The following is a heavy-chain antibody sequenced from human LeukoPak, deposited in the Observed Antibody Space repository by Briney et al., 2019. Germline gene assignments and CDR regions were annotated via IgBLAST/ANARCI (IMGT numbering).Heavy chain of an antibody. CDR3: ASERIYRIVGASRDYYYGMDV. CDR1: GFTFSRYE. J-gene: IGHJ6*02. CDR2: ISSSGSTI. V-gene: IGHV3-48*03. D-gene: IGHD1-26*01. Sequence: GGSLRLSCAASGFTFSRYEMNWVRQAPGKGLEGVSYISSSGSTIYYADSVKGRFTISRDNAKNSLYLQMNSLRVEDTAVYYCASERIYRIVGASRDYYYGMDVWGQGTTVTVSS.